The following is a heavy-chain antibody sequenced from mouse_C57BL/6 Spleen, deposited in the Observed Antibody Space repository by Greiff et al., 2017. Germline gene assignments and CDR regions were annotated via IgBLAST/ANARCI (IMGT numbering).Heavy chain of an antibody. Sequence: EVQLVESEGGLVQPGSSMKLSCTASGFTFSVYYMAWVRQVPEKGLEWVANINYDGSSTYYLDSLKSRFILSRDNAKNILYLQVSSLKSEDTATYYCARDGGSGPHWYFDVWGTGTTVTVSS. V-gene: IGHV5-16*01. CDR2: INYDGSST. D-gene: IGHD1-1*01. CDR1: GFTFSVYY. J-gene: IGHJ1*03. CDR3: ARDGGSGPHWYFDV.